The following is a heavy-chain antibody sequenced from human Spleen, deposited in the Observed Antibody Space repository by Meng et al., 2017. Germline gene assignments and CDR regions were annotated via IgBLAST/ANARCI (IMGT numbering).Heavy chain of an antibody. Sequence: QPQLQESGPGTVKPSEALSLPCSVSGGSISTSGYYWGWIRQPPGKGLEWIGSIGHSGFTYYTPSLKSRVTVSIDTSRNQFSLWLTSVTAADTAVYYCVRSSGWVKTGFDPWGQGTLVTVSS. J-gene: IGHJ5*02. CDR1: GGSISTSGYY. V-gene: IGHV4-39*01. D-gene: IGHD6-19*01. CDR2: IGHSGFT. CDR3: VRSSGWVKTGFDP.